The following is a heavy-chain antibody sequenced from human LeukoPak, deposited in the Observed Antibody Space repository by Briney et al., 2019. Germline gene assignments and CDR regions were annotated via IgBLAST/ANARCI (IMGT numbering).Heavy chain of an antibody. D-gene: IGHD1-1*01. V-gene: IGHV3-53*01. Sequence: GGSLRLSCAASGFTVSSNYMSWVRQAPGKGLEWVSVIYSGGSTYYADSVKGRFTISRDNSKNTLYLQMNSLRAEDTAVYYCARDRRSMYNWNDGYYYYGMDVWGQGTTVTVSS. CDR3: ARDRRSMYNWNDGYYYYGMDV. J-gene: IGHJ6*02. CDR1: GFTVSSNY. CDR2: IYSGGST.